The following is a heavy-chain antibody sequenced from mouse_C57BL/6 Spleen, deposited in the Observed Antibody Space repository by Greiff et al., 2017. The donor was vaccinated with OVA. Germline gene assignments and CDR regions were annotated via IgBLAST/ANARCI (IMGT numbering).Heavy chain of an antibody. J-gene: IGHJ1*03. CDR3: AREEVYAYWYFDV. CDR2: ISYDGSN. Sequence: ESGPGLVKPSQSLSLTCSVTGYSITSGYYWNWIRQFPGNKLEWMGYISYDGSNNYNPSLKNRISITRDTSKNQFFLKLNSVTTEDTATYYCAREEVYAYWYFDVWGTGTTVTVSS. V-gene: IGHV3-6*01. CDR1: GYSITSGYY. D-gene: IGHD2-14*01.